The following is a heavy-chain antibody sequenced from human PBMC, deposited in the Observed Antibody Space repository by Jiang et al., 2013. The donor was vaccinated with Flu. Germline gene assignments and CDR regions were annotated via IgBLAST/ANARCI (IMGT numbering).Heavy chain of an antibody. D-gene: IGHD4-23*01. J-gene: IGHJ4*02. CDR3: ARDGLSESTDYGGNPHYFDY. Sequence: SGAEVKKPGSSVKVSCKASGGTFSSYAISWVRQAPGQGLEWMGWINAGNGNTKYSQKFQGRVTITRDTSASTAYMELSSLRSEDTAVYYCARDGLSESTDYGGNPHYFDYWGQGTLVTVSS. CDR1: GGTFSSYA. CDR2: INAGNGNT. V-gene: IGHV1-3*01.